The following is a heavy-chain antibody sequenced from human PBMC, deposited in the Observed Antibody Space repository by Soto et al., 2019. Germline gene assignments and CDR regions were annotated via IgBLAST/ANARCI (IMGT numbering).Heavy chain of an antibody. CDR2: INAGNGNT. V-gene: IGHV1-3*01. J-gene: IGHJ4*02. CDR3: ARPTDLVAVADYDYGFDY. CDR1: GYTFTSYA. Sequence: GASVKVSCKASGYTFTSYAMHWVRQAPGQRLEWMGWINAGNGNTKYSQKFQGRVTITRDTSASTAYMELSSLRSEDTAVYYCARPTDLVAVADYDYGFDYWGQGTLVTVSS. D-gene: IGHD2-15*01.